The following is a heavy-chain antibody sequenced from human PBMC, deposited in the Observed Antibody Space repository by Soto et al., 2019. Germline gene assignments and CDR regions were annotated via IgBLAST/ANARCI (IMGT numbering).Heavy chain of an antibody. CDR2: MRANSGDT. Sequence: QVQLVQPGAEVRKPGASVKVSCKASGDTFTNFDFNWVRQPTGQGLEWIGWMRANSGDTGHTQKFQGRVSMTRDPSMSTAYMKLSSLRAEDTAVYYCARYIYGHGFKAWGQGTLVFVSS. V-gene: IGHV1-8*01. CDR3: ARYIYGHGFKA. D-gene: IGHD3-3*02. CDR1: GDTFTNFD. J-gene: IGHJ5*02.